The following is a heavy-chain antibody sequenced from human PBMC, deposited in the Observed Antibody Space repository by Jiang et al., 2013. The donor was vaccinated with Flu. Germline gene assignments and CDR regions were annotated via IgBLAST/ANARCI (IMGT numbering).Heavy chain of an antibody. D-gene: IGHD3-10*01. J-gene: IGHJ5*02. Sequence: ELLKPSETLSLTCTVSGDSISDNSHYWGWIRQPPGKGLEWIGYINYSGKTYYNPSLKSRLTIFVDTSSKQFSLKLSSVTAADTSIYYCVRHQESTSWFDPWGQGILVTVSS. V-gene: IGHV4-39*01. CDR2: INYSGKT. CDR3: VRHQESTSWFDP. CDR1: GDSISDNSHY.